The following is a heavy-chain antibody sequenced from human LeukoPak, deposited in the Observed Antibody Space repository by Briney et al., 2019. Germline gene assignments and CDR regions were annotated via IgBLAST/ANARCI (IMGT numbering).Heavy chain of an antibody. CDR2: INPSGGGT. CDR1: GYTFTTYG. CDR3: AKDDDWGRFNH. D-gene: IGHD3-16*01. Sequence: ASVKVSCKASGYTFTTYGMNWVRQAPGQGLEWMGIINPSGGGTSYAQKFQGRVTMTRDMSTNTVYMELNSLRAEDTAMYYCAKDDDWGRFNHWGQGTLVTVSS. J-gene: IGHJ1*01. V-gene: IGHV1-46*01.